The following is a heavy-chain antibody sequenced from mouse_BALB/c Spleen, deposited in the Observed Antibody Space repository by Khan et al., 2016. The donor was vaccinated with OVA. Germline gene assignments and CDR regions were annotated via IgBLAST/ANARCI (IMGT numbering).Heavy chain of an antibody. Sequence: EVELVESGPDLVKPGASVNISCKASGYSFTLYYMHWVRQSHGKSLECIGRVNPNNGGTSYNQKFKGKAILTVDKSSTTAYMELRSLTSEDSAVYYCVRGYYVFVYWGQGTLVTVSA. D-gene: IGHD1-1*01. CDR2: VNPNNGGT. J-gene: IGHJ3*01. CDR1: GYSFTLYY. V-gene: IGHV1-26*01. CDR3: VRGYYVFVY.